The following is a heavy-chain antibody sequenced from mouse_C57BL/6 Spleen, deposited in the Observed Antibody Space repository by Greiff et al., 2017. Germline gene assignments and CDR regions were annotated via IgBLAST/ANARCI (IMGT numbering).Heavy chain of an antibody. CDR2: IRNKANGYTT. CDR3: ARYDDGYYVPFYY. V-gene: IGHV7-3*01. J-gene: IGHJ2*01. D-gene: IGHD2-3*01. CDR1: GFTFTDYY. Sequence: EVQRVESGGGLVQPGGSLSLSCAASGFTFTDYYMSWVRQPPGKALEWLGFIRNKANGYTTEYSASVKGRFTISRDNSQSILYLQMNALRAEDSATYYCARYDDGYYVPFYYGGQGTTLTVSS.